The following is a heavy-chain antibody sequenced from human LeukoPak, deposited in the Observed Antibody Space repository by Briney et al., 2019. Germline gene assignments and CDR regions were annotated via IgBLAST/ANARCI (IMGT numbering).Heavy chain of an antibody. D-gene: IGHD1-14*01. CDR1: GGSISSSSYS. CDR2: IYYSGNS. Sequence: PSETLSLTCTVSGGSISSSSYSWGWIRQPPGKGLEWIGSIYYSGNSYYNPSLKSRVTISVDTSKNQFSLQLNSVTPEDTAVYYCARAPTRKNYYYMDVWGKGTTVTISS. V-gene: IGHV4-39*07. CDR3: ARAPTRKNYYYMDV. J-gene: IGHJ6*03.